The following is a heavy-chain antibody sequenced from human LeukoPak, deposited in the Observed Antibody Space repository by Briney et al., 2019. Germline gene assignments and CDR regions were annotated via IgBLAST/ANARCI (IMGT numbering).Heavy chain of an antibody. CDR1: GYTFASYD. V-gene: IGHV1-8*01. J-gene: IGHJ4*02. Sequence: ASVKVSCKASGYTFASYDINWVRQATGQGLEWMGWMNPNSGNTGYAQKFQGRVTMTRNTAISTAYMELSSLRSEDTAVYYCARGEAVAALTRLPNWGQGTLVTVSS. CDR2: MNPNSGNT. CDR3: ARGEAVAALTRLPN. D-gene: IGHD6-19*01.